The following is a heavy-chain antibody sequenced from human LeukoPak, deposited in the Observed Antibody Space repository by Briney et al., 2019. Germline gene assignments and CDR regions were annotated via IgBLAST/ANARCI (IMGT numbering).Heavy chain of an antibody. D-gene: IGHD3-22*01. Sequence: GGSLRLSCAASGFTFSSYWMNWARQAPGKGLEWVASINHNGNVNYYVDSVKGRFTISRDNAKNSLYLQMSNLRAEDTAVYYCARGVFSGYSPYFDYWGQGTLVTVSS. CDR2: INHNGNVN. J-gene: IGHJ4*02. CDR1: GFTFSSYW. CDR3: ARGVFSGYSPYFDY. V-gene: IGHV3-7*03.